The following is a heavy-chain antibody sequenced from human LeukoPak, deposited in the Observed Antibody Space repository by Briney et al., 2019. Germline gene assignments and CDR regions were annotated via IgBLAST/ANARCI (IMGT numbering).Heavy chain of an antibody. Sequence: PSETLSLTCTVSSGSISPYYWSWVRQPPGKGLEWIGNIYYSGSTDSNPSLKSRVTFSVDTSKNQFSLELSSVAAADTAMYCCARGQRGLPFWGQGTLVTVSS. J-gene: IGHJ4*02. CDR1: SGSISPYY. D-gene: IGHD3/OR15-3a*01. CDR3: ARGQRGLPF. CDR2: IYYSGST. V-gene: IGHV4-59*01.